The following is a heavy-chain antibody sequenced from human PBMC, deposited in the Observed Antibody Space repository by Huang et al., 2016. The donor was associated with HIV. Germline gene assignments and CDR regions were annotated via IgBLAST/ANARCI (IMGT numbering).Heavy chain of an antibody. J-gene: IGHJ5*02. CDR1: GFPFSDYG. Sequence: QVQLVESGGGVVQPGGSLRLSCATSGFPFSDYGLHWVRQTPGKGVEWVAFRAYDGTTKVYADSVEGRFTVSRDNSKSTLYLQMNSLRLEDTSIYYCVKEQVGPWGQGTLVTVSS. CDR3: VKEQVGP. D-gene: IGHD3-10*01. CDR2: RAYDGTTK. V-gene: IGHV3-30*02.